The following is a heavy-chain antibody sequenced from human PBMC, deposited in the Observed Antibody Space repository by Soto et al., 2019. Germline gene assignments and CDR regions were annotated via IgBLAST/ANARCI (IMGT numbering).Heavy chain of an antibody. Sequence: SVKVSCKASGYTFTSYAISWVRQAPGQGLEWMGGIIPIFGTANYAQKFQGRVTITADESTSTAYMELSSLRSEDTAVYYCASLRGYCSGGSCRIDYYYYYGMDVWGQGTTVTVSS. V-gene: IGHV1-69*13. J-gene: IGHJ6*02. CDR1: GYTFTSYA. CDR3: ASLRGYCSGGSCRIDYYYYYGMDV. D-gene: IGHD2-15*01. CDR2: IIPIFGTA.